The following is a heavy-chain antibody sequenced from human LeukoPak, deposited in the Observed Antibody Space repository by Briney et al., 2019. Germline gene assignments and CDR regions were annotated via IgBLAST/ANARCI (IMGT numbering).Heavy chain of an antibody. J-gene: IGHJ4*02. Sequence: PSETLSLTCTVSGGSMSSYYWSWIRQPPGKGLEWIGNIHYSGSTNYNASLKSRVTISVDTSENQVSLKLSSVTAADTAVYYCARLDEGGVRYFDYWGQGALVTVFS. CDR3: ARLDEGGVRYFDY. D-gene: IGHD3-16*01. CDR2: IHYSGST. V-gene: IGHV4-59*08. CDR1: GGSMSSYY.